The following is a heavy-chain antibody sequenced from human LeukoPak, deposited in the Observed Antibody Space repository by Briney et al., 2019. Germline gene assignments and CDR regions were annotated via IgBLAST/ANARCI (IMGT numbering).Heavy chain of an antibody. CDR3: ARAVDYRNYFDY. CDR1: GDSMTRGGYY. V-gene: IGHV4-31*03. J-gene: IGHJ4*02. Sequence: SQTLSLTCTVSGDSMTRGGYYWSWVRQHPGKGLEWVGFIYHSGTTLYNPSLESRATISVDTSQNQFSLKLTSVTAADTAVYYCARAVDYRNYFDYWGQGTLVTVSS. D-gene: IGHD4-11*01. CDR2: IYHSGTT.